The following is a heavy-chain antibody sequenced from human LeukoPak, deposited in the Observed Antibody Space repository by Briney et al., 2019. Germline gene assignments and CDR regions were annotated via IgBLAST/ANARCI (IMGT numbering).Heavy chain of an antibody. Sequence: SSETLSLTCAVYGGSFSGYYWSWIRQPPGKGLEWIGEINYSGSTNYNPSLKSRVTISVDTSKNQFSLKLSSVTAADTAVYCCASTYYDFWSGYPWNYWGQGTLVTVSS. CDR1: GGSFSGYY. CDR3: ASTYYDFWSGYPWNY. D-gene: IGHD3-3*01. V-gene: IGHV4-34*01. CDR2: INYSGST. J-gene: IGHJ4*02.